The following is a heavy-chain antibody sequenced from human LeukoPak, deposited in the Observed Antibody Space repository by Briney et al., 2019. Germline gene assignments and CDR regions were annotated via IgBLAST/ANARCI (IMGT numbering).Heavy chain of an antibody. Sequence: SVKVSCKASGGTFSSYTISWVRQAPGQGLECMGRIIPILGIANYAQKFQGRVTITADKSTSTAYMELSSLRSEDTAVYYCASRVGATWARDAFDIWGQGTMVTVSS. D-gene: IGHD1-26*01. V-gene: IGHV1-69*02. J-gene: IGHJ3*02. CDR1: GGTFSSYT. CDR3: ASRVGATWARDAFDI. CDR2: IIPILGIA.